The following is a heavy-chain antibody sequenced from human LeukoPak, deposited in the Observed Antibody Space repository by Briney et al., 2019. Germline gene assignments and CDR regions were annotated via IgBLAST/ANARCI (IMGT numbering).Heavy chain of an antibody. CDR1: GGSISSYY. CDR3: ARNHLGDFDY. CDR2: IYYSGRT. J-gene: IGHJ4*02. Sequence: SETLSLTCTVAGGSISSYYWSWIRQPSGKGLEWIGYIYYSGRTNYNPSLKSRVTISVDTSKNQFSLKLSSVTAADTAVYYCARNHLGDFDYWGQGTLVTVSS. V-gene: IGHV4-59*01.